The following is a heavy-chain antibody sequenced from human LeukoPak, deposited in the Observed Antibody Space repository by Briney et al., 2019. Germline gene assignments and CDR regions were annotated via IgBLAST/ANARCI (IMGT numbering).Heavy chain of an antibody. V-gene: IGHV3-48*01. J-gene: IGHJ4*02. D-gene: IGHD5-12*01. CDR2: ISSSSSTI. Sequence: PGGSLRLSCAASGFTFSSYSMNWVRQAPGKGLEWVSYISSSSSTIYYADSVKGRFTISRDNSKNTLYLQMNSLRAEDTAVYYCARGPIGGGYDGYFDYWGQGTLVTVSS. CDR1: GFTFSSYS. CDR3: ARGPIGGGYDGYFDY.